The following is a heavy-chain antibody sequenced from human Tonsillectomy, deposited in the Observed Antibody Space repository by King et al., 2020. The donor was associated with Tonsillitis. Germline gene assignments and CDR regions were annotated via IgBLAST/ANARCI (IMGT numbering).Heavy chain of an antibody. V-gene: IGHV3-23*04. CDR1: GFTFSSYA. D-gene: IGHD6-19*01. J-gene: IGHJ4*02. Sequence: VQLVESGGGLVQPGGSLRLSCAVSGFTFSSYAMSWVRQAPGKGLEWVSAIIGSGVSTFYSDSVKGRFTISRDNSKNTLYLQLNSLRAEDTAVYYCARWVTAVADHWGQGTLVTVSS. CDR3: ARWVTAVADH. CDR2: IIGSGVST.